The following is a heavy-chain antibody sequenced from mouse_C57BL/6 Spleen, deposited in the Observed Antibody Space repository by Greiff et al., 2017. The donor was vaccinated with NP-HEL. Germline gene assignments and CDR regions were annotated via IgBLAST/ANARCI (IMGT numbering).Heavy chain of an antibody. CDR3: ARGGPVGYGMDY. J-gene: IGHJ4*01. CDR2: IYPGDGDT. D-gene: IGHD1-3*01. V-gene: IGHV1-80*01. Sequence: VQLQQSGAELVKPGASVKISCKASGYAFSSYWMNWVKQRPGQGLEWIGQIYPGDGDTNYNGKFKGKATLTADKSSSTAYMQRSSLTSEDSAVYFCARGGPVGYGMDYWGQGTSVTVSS. CDR1: GYAFSSYW.